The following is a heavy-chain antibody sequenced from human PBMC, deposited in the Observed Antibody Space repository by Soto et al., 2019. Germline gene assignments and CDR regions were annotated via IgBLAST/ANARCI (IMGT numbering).Heavy chain of an antibody. CDR3: ARGVTMVRGVIHTPYFDY. Sequence: QVQLQESGPGLVKPSQTLSLTCTVSGGSISSGGYYWSWIRQHPGKGLEWIGYIYYSGSTYYNPSLKSRVTISVDTSKNQFALKRSSVTAADTAVYYCARGVTMVRGVIHTPYFDYWGQGTLGTVSS. CDR1: GGSISSGGYY. CDR2: IYYSGST. V-gene: IGHV4-31*03. D-gene: IGHD3-10*01. J-gene: IGHJ4*02.